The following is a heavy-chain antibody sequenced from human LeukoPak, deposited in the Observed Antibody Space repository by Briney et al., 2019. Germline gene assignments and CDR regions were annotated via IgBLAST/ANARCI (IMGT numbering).Heavy chain of an antibody. J-gene: IGHJ6*04. CDR3: ARDFLAFTSIYGMDV. CDR1: GFTFSSYW. V-gene: IGHV3-7*03. Sequence: GGSLRLSCAASGFTFSSYWMSWVHQAPGKGLEWVANIKQDGSEKYYVDSVKGRFTISRDNAKNSLYLQMNSLRAEDTAVYYCARDFLAFTSIYGMDVWGKGTTVTVSS. CDR2: IKQDGSEK.